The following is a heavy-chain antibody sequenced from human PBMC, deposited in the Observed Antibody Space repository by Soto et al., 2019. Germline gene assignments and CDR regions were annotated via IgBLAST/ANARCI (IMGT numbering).Heavy chain of an antibody. Sequence: KSSETLSLTCTVSGYSISSYYWNWIRQPAGKALEWIGRISTSGSTIFNPSLKSRVTMSVDTSQNQFSLKLSSVTAADTAVYYCARALPFGDIWDDYYTPYAMHVWGQGTTVTVSS. CDR1: GYSISSYY. V-gene: IGHV4-4*07. CDR3: ARALPFGDIWDDYYTPYAMHV. D-gene: IGHD3-3*01. J-gene: IGHJ6*02. CDR2: ISTSGST.